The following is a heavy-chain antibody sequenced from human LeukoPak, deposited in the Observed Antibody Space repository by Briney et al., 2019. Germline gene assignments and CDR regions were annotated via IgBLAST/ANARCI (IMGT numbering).Heavy chain of an antibody. V-gene: IGHV3-21*01. Sequence: GGSLRLSCAASGFTFSRYSMNWVRQAPGRGLEWVSSISSSSYIYYADSVKGRFTISRDYAKNSLYLQMDSLRAEDTAVYYCARGWASEAFDYWGQGTLVTVSS. J-gene: IGHJ4*02. D-gene: IGHD3-16*01. CDR1: GFTFSRYS. CDR3: ARGWASEAFDY. CDR2: ISSSSYI.